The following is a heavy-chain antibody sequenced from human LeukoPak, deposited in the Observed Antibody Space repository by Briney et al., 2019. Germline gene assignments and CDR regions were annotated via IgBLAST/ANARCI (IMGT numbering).Heavy chain of an antibody. V-gene: IGHV1-69*04. CDR2: VIPVLGTA. J-gene: IGHJ6*02. CDR3: ARDGWMDV. CDR1: GDTFTDYA. Sequence: SVKVSCKASGDTFTDYAISWVRQGPGQGLEWVGRVIPVLGTANYAQRFQGRVTIIADKSTSTVYMELSSLTSEDTAMYYCARDGWMDVWGQGTTVTVSS. D-gene: IGHD2-15*01.